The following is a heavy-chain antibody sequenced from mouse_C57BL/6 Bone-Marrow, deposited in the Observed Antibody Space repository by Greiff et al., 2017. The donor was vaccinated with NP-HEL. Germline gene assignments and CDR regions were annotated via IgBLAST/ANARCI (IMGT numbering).Heavy chain of an antibody. CDR1: GYSITSGYY. Sequence: ESGPGLVKPSQSLSLTCSVTGYSITSGYYWNWIRQFPGNKLEWMGCISYDGSNNYNPSLKNRISITRDTSKNQFFLKLNSVTTEDTATYYCAKGLPDYWGQGTSVTVSS. CDR2: ISYDGSN. CDR3: AKGLPDY. V-gene: IGHV3-6*01. D-gene: IGHD3-3*01. J-gene: IGHJ4*01.